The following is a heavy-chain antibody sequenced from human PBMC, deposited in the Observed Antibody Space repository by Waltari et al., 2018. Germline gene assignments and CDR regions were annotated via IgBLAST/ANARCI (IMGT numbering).Heavy chain of an antibody. Sequence: QVRLVESGGGVVQPGRYVRLSCEASGFTFSHYDMYWVRQAPGKGRGWVAVIDDDGIEKLYVDSAKGRFTISRDNSWNTLYLQMNSLRVEDTAVYYCAKRGSRDSSGWFPELDYWGQGALVTVSS. CDR1: GFTFSHYD. D-gene: IGHD6-19*01. CDR2: IDDDGIEK. V-gene: IGHV3-30*18. CDR3: AKRGSRDSSGWFPELDY. J-gene: IGHJ4*02.